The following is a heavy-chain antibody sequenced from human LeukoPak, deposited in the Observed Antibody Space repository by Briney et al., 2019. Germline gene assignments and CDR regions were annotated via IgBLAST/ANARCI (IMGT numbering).Heavy chain of an antibody. V-gene: IGHV5-51*01. D-gene: IGHD3-10*01. J-gene: IGHJ4*02. CDR2: IYPGDSDT. Sequence: GESLKISCKGSGYSFTSYWIGWVRQMPGKGLEWMGIIYPGDSDTRYSPSFQGQVTISADKSISTAYLQWSSLKASDTAMYYCARQDGSGSYYNVPFDYWGQGTLVTVSS. CDR1: GYSFTSYW. CDR3: ARQDGSGSYYNVPFDY.